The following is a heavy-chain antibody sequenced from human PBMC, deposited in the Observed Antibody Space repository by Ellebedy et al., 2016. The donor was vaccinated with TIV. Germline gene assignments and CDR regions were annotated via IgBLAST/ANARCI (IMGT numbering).Heavy chain of an antibody. CDR2: IHPKSGGP. Sequence: AASVQVSCKASRYSFTGYYLNWVRQAPGQGLEWIGWIHPKSGGPNHAQQFQGRVTMTRDTSISTVYLELSGLISDDKAVYYCARGGDVVVGAAKLCMDVWGQGTRVTVSS. CDR1: RYSFTGYY. J-gene: IGHJ6*02. V-gene: IGHV1-2*02. D-gene: IGHD2-15*01. CDR3: ARGGDVVVGAAKLCMDV.